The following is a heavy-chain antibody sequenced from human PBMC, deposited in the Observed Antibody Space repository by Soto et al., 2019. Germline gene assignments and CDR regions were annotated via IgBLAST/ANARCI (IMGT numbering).Heavy chain of an antibody. CDR2: IYYSGST. Sequence: PSETLSLTCTVSGGSISSSSYYWGWIRQPPGKGLEWIGSIYYSGSTYYNPSLKSRVTISVDTSKNQFSLKLSSVTAADTAVYYCARPLYYYDSSGYSDAFDIWGQGTMVTVSS. D-gene: IGHD3-22*01. CDR1: GGSISSSSYY. V-gene: IGHV4-39*01. CDR3: ARPLYYYDSSGYSDAFDI. J-gene: IGHJ3*02.